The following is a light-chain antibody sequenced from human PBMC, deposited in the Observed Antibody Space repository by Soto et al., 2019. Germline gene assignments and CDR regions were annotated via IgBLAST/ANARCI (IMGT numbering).Light chain of an antibody. Sequence: QSVLTQPPSASGSPGQSVTISCTGTSSDVGGYNYVSWYQQHPGKAPKRMIYEVSKRPSGVPDRFSGSKSGNTASLTVSGLQAEDEADYYCSAYAGSNNPGVFGTGTKLTVL. CDR3: SAYAGSNNPGV. J-gene: IGLJ1*01. CDR2: EVS. CDR1: SSDVGGYNY. V-gene: IGLV2-8*01.